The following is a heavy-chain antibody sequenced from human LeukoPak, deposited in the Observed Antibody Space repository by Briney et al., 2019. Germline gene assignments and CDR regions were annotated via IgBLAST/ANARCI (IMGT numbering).Heavy chain of an antibody. CDR3: AKAPVTSCRGAFCYPFDY. CDR1: GFSFSSCA. Sequence: GGSLRLSCAASGFSFSSCAMSWVRQAPGKGLEWVSAMSSSDDGRYYAASVRGRFTISRDTSRSTLYLQMNSLRAEDAAVYYCAKAPVTSCRGAFCYPFDYWGQGTLVTVSS. CDR2: MSSSDDGR. J-gene: IGHJ4*02. V-gene: IGHV3-23*01. D-gene: IGHD2-15*01.